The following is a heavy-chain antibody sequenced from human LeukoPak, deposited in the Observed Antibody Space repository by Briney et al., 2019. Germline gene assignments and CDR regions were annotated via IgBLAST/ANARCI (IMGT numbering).Heavy chain of an antibody. V-gene: IGHV4-34*01. CDR1: GGSFSGYY. CDR2: INHSGST. D-gene: IGHD2-2*01. Sequence: PSETLSLTCAVYGGSFSGYYWSWIRQPPGKGLEWIGEINHSGSTNYNPSLKSRVTISVDTSKNQFSLKLSSVTAADTAVYYCARGVVVPAATSDYFDYWGQGTLVTVSS. J-gene: IGHJ4*02. CDR3: ARGVVVPAATSDYFDY.